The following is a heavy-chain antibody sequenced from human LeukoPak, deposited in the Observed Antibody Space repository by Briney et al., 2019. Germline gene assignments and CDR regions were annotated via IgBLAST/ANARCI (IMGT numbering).Heavy chain of an antibody. CDR1: GGSFSGYY. CDR3: ATGSLSSWGREPFDY. V-gene: IGHV4-34*01. CDR2: INHSGST. D-gene: IGHD6-6*01. J-gene: IGHJ4*02. Sequence: SETLSLTCTVYGGSFSGYYWSWIRQPPGKGLEWIGEINHSGSTNYNPSLKSRVTMSVDTSKNQFSLKLTSVTAADTAVYYCATGSLSSWGREPFDYWGQGTLVTVSS.